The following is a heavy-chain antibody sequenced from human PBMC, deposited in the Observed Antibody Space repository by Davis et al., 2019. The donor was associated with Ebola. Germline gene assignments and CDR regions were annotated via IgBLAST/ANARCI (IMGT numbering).Heavy chain of an antibody. D-gene: IGHD1-26*01. J-gene: IGHJ4*02. CDR3: ARDSSGVVGANDFDY. V-gene: IGHV1-18*01. CDR2: INPHNGNT. Sequence: AASVKVSCKASGYTFTSYDINWARQAPGQGLEWMGWINPHNGNTNYAQNVQGRVIMTSDTATTTAYMEVGSLRSDDTAVYFCARDSSGVVGANDFDYWGQGTLVTVSS. CDR1: GYTFTSYD.